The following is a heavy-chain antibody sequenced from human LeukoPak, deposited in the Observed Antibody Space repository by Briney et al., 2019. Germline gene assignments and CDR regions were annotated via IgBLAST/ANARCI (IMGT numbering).Heavy chain of an antibody. CDR2: IKQDGSEK. D-gene: IGHD6-13*01. V-gene: IGHV3-7*01. Sequence: GGSLRLSCVASGFTFSNFWMHWVRQAPGKGLEWVANIKQDGSEKYYVDSVKGRFTISRDNAKNSLYLQMNSLRAEDTAVYYCARDLSSRTAAGIDYWGQGTLVTVSS. CDR3: ARDLSSRTAAGIDY. J-gene: IGHJ4*02. CDR1: GFTFSNFW.